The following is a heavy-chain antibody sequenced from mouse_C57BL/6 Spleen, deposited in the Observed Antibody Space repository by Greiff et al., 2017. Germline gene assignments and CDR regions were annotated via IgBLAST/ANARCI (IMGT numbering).Heavy chain of an antibody. CDR3: AGWGYIYRNYDDAMDY. CDR1: GYAFTNYL. V-gene: IGHV1-54*01. J-gene: IGHJ4*01. CDR2: INPGSGGT. Sequence: QVQLQQSGAELVRPGTSVKVSCKASGYAFTNYLIEWVKQRPGQGLEWIGVINPGSGGTNYNEKFKGKATLTADKSSGTAYMQLSSLTSEDSAVYFCAGWGYIYRNYDDAMDYWGQGASVTVSS. D-gene: IGHD2-1*01.